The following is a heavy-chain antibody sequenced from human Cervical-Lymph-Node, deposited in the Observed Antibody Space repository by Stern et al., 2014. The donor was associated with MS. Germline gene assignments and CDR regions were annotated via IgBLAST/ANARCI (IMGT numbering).Heavy chain of an antibody. Sequence: VQLVQSGPGLVKPSETLSLTCTVSGGSISSYYWCWIRQPPGKGLEWIGNIHNSGSTNYNPSLKSRVTISVDTSKNQFSLKLSSVTAADTAVYFCARGYSSSWYWFDSWGQGTQVTVSS. J-gene: IGHJ5*01. CDR3: ARGYSSSWYWFDS. V-gene: IGHV4-59*01. D-gene: IGHD6-13*01. CDR1: GGSISSYY. CDR2: IHNSGST.